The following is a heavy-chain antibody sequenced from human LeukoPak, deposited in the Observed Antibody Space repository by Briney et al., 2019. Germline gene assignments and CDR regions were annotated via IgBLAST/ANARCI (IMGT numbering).Heavy chain of an antibody. CDR1: GFTVSSNY. D-gene: IGHD4-17*01. J-gene: IGHJ4*02. Sequence: GGSLRLSCAASGFTVSSNYMSWVRQAPGKGLEWVSSISSSSSYIYYADSVKGRFTISRDNAKNSLYLQMNSLRAEDTAVYYCARDRSYGDYADYWGQGTLVTVSS. CDR3: ARDRSYGDYADY. V-gene: IGHV3-21*01. CDR2: ISSSSSYI.